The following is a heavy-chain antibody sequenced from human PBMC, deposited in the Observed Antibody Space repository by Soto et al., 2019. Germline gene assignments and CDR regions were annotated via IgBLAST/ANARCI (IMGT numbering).Heavy chain of an antibody. Sequence: SETLSLTCSVSCDSINNDNYYWGWIRQHPGKGIEWIGSIYYRGNTYYNPSLQTRVTISLDKSKSQFSLKLNSVTAADSAVYFCARLEGLATISYYFDFWGQGALVTVS. CDR3: ARLEGLATISYYFDF. V-gene: IGHV4-39*01. J-gene: IGHJ4*02. D-gene: IGHD3-9*01. CDR2: IYYRGNT. CDR1: CDSINNDNYY.